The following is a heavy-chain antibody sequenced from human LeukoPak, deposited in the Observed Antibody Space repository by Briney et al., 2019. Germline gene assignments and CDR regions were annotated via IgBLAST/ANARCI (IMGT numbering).Heavy chain of an antibody. CDR2: IYHSGCT. CDR1: GGSISSSSYY. V-gene: IGHV4-39*07. D-gene: IGHD4-17*01. Sequence: PSETLSLTCTVSGGSISSSSYYWGWIRQPPGKGLEWIGSIYHSGCTYYNPSLKSRVTISVDTSKNQFSLKLSSVTAADTAVYYCARDRTAYGDYIYYWGQGTLVTVSS. CDR3: ARDRTAYGDYIYY. J-gene: IGHJ4*02.